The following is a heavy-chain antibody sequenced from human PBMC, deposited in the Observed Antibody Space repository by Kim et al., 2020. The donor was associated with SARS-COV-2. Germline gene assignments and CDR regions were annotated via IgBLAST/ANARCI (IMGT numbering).Heavy chain of an antibody. V-gene: IGHV3-23*01. CDR3: ANHFWSLDG. J-gene: IGHJ3*01. CDR1: GFTFSTYG. Sequence: GGSLRLSCAASGFTFSTYGLSWVRQPPGKGLEWVSSISGSGTGHVANYGASVRGRFTISRDNSKDTVYLQINSLRVEDTAVYYCANHFWSLDGWGQGTMV. CDR2: ISGSGTGHVA. D-gene: IGHD3-3*02.